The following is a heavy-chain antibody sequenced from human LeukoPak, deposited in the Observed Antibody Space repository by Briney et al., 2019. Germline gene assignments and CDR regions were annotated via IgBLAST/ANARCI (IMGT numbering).Heavy chain of an antibody. CDR2: IYYSGTT. CDR3: ARMTTVITRIY. D-gene: IGHD4-11*01. Sequence: PSETLSLTRTVSGGSISSSSYVWGWIRQPPGKGMEWIGNIYYSGTTYYNPSLKSRITMSIDTSKNQFSLRVSSVTAADTAVYYCARMTTVITRIYWGQGTLVTVSS. CDR1: GGSISSSSYV. J-gene: IGHJ4*02. V-gene: IGHV4-39*01.